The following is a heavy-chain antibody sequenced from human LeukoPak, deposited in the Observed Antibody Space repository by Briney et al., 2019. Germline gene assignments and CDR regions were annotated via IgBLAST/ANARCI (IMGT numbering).Heavy chain of an antibody. J-gene: IGHJ4*02. CDR2: INHSGST. V-gene: IGHV4-34*01. CDR1: GVSFSGYY. CDR3: ASRAWATRQSDY. D-gene: IGHD5-12*01. Sequence: PSETLSLTCAVYGVSFSGYYWSWIRQPPGKGLEWIGEINHSGSTNYNPSLKSRVTISVDTSKNQFSLKLSSVTAADTAVYYCASRAWATRQSDYWGQGTLVTVSS.